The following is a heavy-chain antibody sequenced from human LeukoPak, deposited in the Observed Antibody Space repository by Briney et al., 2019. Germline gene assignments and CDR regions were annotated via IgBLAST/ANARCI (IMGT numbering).Heavy chain of an antibody. J-gene: IGHJ6*02. CDR2: INHSEST. D-gene: IGHD3-22*01. Sequence: GSLRLSCAAPGFTFSSYAMSWIRQPPGKGLEWVGEINHSESTNYNPSLKSRVTISLDTSKSQFFLKLSSVTAADTAVYYCARGRPGYFESSGYYKHYYSYDMDVWGQGTTVTVFS. CDR3: ARGRPGYFESSGYYKHYYSYDMDV. CDR1: GFTFSSYA. V-gene: IGHV4-34*01.